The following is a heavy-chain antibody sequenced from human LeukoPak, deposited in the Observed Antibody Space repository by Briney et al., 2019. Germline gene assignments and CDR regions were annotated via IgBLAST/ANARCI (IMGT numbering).Heavy chain of an antibody. CDR2: MNPNSGNT. Sequence: GASVKVSCKASGYTFTSYDINWVRQATGQGLEWMGWMNPNSGNTGYAQKFQGRVTMTRNTSISTAYMELSSLRSEDTAVYYCARGGAVADFNWFDPWGRGTLVTVSS. CDR1: GYTFTSYD. J-gene: IGHJ5*02. V-gene: IGHV1-8*01. D-gene: IGHD6-19*01. CDR3: ARGGAVADFNWFDP.